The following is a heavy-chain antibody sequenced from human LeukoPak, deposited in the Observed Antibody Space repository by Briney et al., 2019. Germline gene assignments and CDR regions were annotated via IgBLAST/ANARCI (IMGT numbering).Heavy chain of an antibody. CDR3: ARFPPPYYDFWSGYYTLYYYYGMDV. V-gene: IGHV1-8*01. CDR1: GYTFTSYD. Sequence: ASAKVSCKASGYTFTSYDINWVRQATGQGLEWMGWMNPNSGNTGYAQKFQGRVTMTRNTSISTAYMELSSLRSGDTAVYYCARFPPPYYDFWSGYYTLYYYYGMDVWGQGTTVTVS. J-gene: IGHJ6*02. D-gene: IGHD3-3*01. CDR2: MNPNSGNT.